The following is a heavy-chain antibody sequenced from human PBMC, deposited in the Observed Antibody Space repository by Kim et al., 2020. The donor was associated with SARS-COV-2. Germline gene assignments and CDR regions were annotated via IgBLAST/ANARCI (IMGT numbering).Heavy chain of an antibody. Sequence: SVKVSCMASGGTFNTYVISWVRQAPGQGLEWLGAIIPIFGIANYAQKFQGRVTITADESTSTAYMEMSSLRSEDTAVYYCAREMLGGGYSGSEQPYYYYRMDVWGQGTTVPVSS. D-gene: IGHD5-12*01. CDR3: AREMLGGGYSGSEQPYYYYRMDV. J-gene: IGHJ6*02. CDR1: GGTFNTYV. CDR2: IIPIFGIA. V-gene: IGHV1-69*13.